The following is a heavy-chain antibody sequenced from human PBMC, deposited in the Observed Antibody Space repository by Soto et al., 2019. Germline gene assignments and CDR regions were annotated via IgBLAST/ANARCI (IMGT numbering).Heavy chain of an antibody. CDR1: GYTLTELS. V-gene: IGHV1-24*01. J-gene: IGHJ4*02. CDR3: ALAGSTRYSSGWTFDY. CDR2: FDPEDGET. Sequence: ASVKVSCKVSGYTLTELSMHWVRQAPGKGLEWMGGFDPEDGETIYAQKFQGRVTMTEDTSTDTAYMELSSLRSEDTAVYYCALAGSTRYSSGWTFDYWGQGTLVTVYS. D-gene: IGHD6-19*01.